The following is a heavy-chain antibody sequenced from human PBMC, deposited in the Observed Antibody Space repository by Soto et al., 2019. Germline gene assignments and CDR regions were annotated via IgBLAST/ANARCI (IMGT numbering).Heavy chain of an antibody. CDR1: GGTFSSYA. CDR3: ARLRITIFGVVRVPAVMDV. Sequence: ASVKVSCKASGGTFSSYAISWVRQAPGQGLEWMGGIIPIFGTANYAQKFQGRVTITADESTSTAYMELSSLRSEDTAVYYCARLRITIFGVVRVPAVMDVWGQGTTVTVSS. J-gene: IGHJ6*02. CDR2: IIPIFGTA. D-gene: IGHD3-3*01. V-gene: IGHV1-69*13.